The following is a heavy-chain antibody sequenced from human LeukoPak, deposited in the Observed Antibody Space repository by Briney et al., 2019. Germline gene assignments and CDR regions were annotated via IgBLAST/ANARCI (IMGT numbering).Heavy chain of an antibody. Sequence: GSLRLSCAASGFTFSSYSTNWVRQAPGKGLEWVSSISSSSSYIYYADSVKGRFTISRDDAKNSLYLQMNSLRAEDTAVYYCARGRIAVAGRFDYWGQGTLVTVSS. CDR1: GFTFSSYS. D-gene: IGHD6-19*01. J-gene: IGHJ4*02. CDR3: ARGRIAVAGRFDY. V-gene: IGHV3-21*01. CDR2: ISSSSSYI.